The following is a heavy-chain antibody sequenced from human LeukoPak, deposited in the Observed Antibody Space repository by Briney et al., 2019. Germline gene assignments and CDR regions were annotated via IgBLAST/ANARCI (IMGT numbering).Heavy chain of an antibody. J-gene: IGHJ4*02. CDR1: GGSINYDY. Sequence: SETLSLTCTVSGGSINYDYWSWIRQSPGKRLEWIGYIHYSGATNYSPSLNSRVTISVDTSKNQFSQKLSSVTAADTALYYCATLRGASTAVFDSWGQGTLVTVS. CDR3: ATLRGASTAVFDS. CDR2: IHYSGAT. V-gene: IGHV4-59*08. D-gene: IGHD2-21*02.